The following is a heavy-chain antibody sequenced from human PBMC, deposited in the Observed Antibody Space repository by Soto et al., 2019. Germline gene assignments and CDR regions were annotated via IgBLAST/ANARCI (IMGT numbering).Heavy chain of an antibody. D-gene: IGHD4-4*01. CDR3: ASETTVRWFDP. V-gene: IGHV4-39*01. Sequence: PSETLSLTCTVSGFSISTGSYFWAWIRQPPGKGLEWIGSIYYTGSTYYNPSLKSRVTVSVDTSKNQLSLKLGSVTAADTAVYYCASETTVRWFDPWGQGTRVTVSS. J-gene: IGHJ5*02. CDR2: IYYTGST. CDR1: GFSISTGSYF.